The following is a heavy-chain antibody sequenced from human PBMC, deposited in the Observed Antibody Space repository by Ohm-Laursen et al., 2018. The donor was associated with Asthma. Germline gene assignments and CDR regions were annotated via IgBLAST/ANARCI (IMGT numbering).Heavy chain of an antibody. D-gene: IGHD3-16*01. CDR1: GFTFSSYG. V-gene: IGHV3-33*06. J-gene: IGHJ4*02. Sequence: SSLRLSCAASGFTFSSYGMHWVRQAPGKGLEWVAVIWYDGSNKYYADSVKGRFTISRDNSKNTLYLQMNSLRAEDTAVYYCAKDKFPPSFTGGIGYWGQGTLVTVSS. CDR3: AKDKFPPSFTGGIGY. CDR2: IWYDGSNK.